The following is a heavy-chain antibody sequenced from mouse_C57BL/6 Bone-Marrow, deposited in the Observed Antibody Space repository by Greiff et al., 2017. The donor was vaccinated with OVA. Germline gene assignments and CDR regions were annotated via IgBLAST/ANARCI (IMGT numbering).Heavy chain of an antibody. Sequence: QVQLQQPGAELVMPGASVKLSCKASGYTFTSYWMHWVKQRPGQGLEWIGEIDPSDSYTNYNQTFKGKSTLTVEKSSSTAYMQLSSLTSEDSAVYYCARERYYDSFDYWGQGTTLTVSS. CDR2: IDPSDSYT. CDR1: GYTFTSYW. D-gene: IGHD1-1*02. V-gene: IGHV1-69*01. CDR3: ARERYYDSFDY. J-gene: IGHJ2*01.